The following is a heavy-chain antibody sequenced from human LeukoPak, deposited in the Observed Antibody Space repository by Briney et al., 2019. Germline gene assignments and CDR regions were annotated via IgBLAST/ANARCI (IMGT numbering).Heavy chain of an antibody. CDR3: ASGGAITMVRGVITYFDY. Sequence: SETLSLTCAVYGGSFSGYYWSWIRQPPGKGLEWIGEINHSRSTNYNPSLKSRVTISVDTSKNQFSLKLSSVTAADTAVYYCASGGAITMVRGVITYFDYWGQGTLVTVSS. CDR2: INHSRST. V-gene: IGHV4-34*01. J-gene: IGHJ4*02. D-gene: IGHD3-10*01. CDR1: GGSFSGYY.